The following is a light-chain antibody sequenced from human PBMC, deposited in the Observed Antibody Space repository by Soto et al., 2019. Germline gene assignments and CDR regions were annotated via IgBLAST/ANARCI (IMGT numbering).Light chain of an antibody. CDR2: GAS. J-gene: IGKJ3*01. CDR1: QSVSSN. V-gene: IGKV3-15*01. Sequence: EIVMTQSPAALSVSPGERATLSCRASQSVSSNFAWYQQKPGQAPRLLIYGASTMATGIPVRFSGSGSGTEFTLTISSLQSEDFAVSYCRQYNNWPSFTFGPGTKVYIK. CDR3: RQYNNWPSFT.